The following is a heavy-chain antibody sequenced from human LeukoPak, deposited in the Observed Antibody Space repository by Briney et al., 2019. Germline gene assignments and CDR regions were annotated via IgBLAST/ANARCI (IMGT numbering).Heavy chain of an antibody. CDR1: GYTFTGYY. Sequence: APVKVSCKASGYTFTGYYMHWVRQAPGQGLEWMGWINPNSGGTNYAQKFQGRVTMTRDTSISTAYMELSRLRSDDTAVYYCARLPYNSAEYFQHWGQGTLVTVSS. D-gene: IGHD1-14*01. CDR3: ARLPYNSAEYFQH. V-gene: IGHV1-2*02. J-gene: IGHJ1*01. CDR2: INPNSGGT.